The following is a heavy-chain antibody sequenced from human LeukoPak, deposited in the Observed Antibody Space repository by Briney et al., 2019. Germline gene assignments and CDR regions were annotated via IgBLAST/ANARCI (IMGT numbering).Heavy chain of an antibody. J-gene: IGHJ5*02. D-gene: IGHD1-26*01. V-gene: IGHV4-39*01. CDR1: GGSIRSSSYY. CDR2: IYYSGST. CDR3: ATWSTLGATHPP. Sequence: SETLSLTCTVSGGSIRSSSYYWGWIRQPPGKGPEWIGSIYYSGSTYYNPSLKSRVTISVDTSKNQFSLKLSSVTAADTAVYYCATWSTLGATHPPWGQGTLVTVSS.